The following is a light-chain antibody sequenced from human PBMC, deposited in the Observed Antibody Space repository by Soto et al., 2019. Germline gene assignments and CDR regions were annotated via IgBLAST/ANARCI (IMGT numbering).Light chain of an antibody. J-gene: IGKJ4*01. CDR2: GAS. CDR3: QQYNTWPPLT. CDR1: QNIDNN. V-gene: IGKV3D-15*01. Sequence: EIVMTQSPATLSVSPGDRVTLSCRASQNIDNNLAWYQQRPGQPPRLLIYGASTRANGIPARFSGSGSGTEFTLSVSSLQSEDFAGYCCQQYNTWPPLTFGGGTKVEMK.